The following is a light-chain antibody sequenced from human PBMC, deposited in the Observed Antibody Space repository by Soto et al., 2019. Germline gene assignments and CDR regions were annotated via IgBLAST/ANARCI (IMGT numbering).Light chain of an antibody. CDR1: QGIKND. V-gene: IGKV1-27*01. CDR3: QQYNSDPLT. Sequence: DIQMTQSPSSLSPYVGDGVTITCRASQGIKNDLAWYQQKPGKVPKLLIYAVSSLQRGVPSRFSGSGSGTEFTLTISSLQPEDVATYYCQQYNSDPLTFGGGTKVDI. J-gene: IGKJ4*02. CDR2: AVS.